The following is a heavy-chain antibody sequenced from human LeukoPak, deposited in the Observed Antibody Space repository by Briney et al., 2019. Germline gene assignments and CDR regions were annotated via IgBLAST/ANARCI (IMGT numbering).Heavy chain of an antibody. CDR2: IYYSGST. Sequence: PSETLSLTCTVSGGSISSYYWSWIRQSPGKGLEWIGYIYYSGSTNYNPSLKSRVTISVDTSKNQFSLKLSSVTAADTAVYYCARDPAGAFDIWGQGTMVTVSS. J-gene: IGHJ3*02. CDR3: ARDPAGAFDI. V-gene: IGHV4-59*12. CDR1: GGSISSYY.